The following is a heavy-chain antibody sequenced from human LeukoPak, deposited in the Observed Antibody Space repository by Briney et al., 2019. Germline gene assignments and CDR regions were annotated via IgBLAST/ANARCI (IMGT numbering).Heavy chain of an antibody. D-gene: IGHD5-12*01. CDR1: GFTFSSYA. J-gene: IGHJ6*02. V-gene: IGHV3-23*01. Sequence: GGSLRLSCAASGFTFSSYAMSWVRQAPGKGLEWVSAISGSGGSTYYADSVKGRFTISRDNSKNTLYLQMNSLRAEDTAVYYCAKGGYGGRRLNYYYGMDVWGQGTTVTASS. CDR2: ISGSGGST. CDR3: AKGGYGGRRLNYYYGMDV.